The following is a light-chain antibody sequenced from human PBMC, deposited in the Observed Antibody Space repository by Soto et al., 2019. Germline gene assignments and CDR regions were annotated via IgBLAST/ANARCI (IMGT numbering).Light chain of an antibody. V-gene: IGKV3-20*01. CDR1: QSVNSNY. J-gene: IGKJ1*01. CDR2: GAS. CDR3: QQYDSTPPT. Sequence: EIVLTQSPGTLSLSPGERATLSCRASQSVNSNYLAWYQRKPGQAPRLLIYGASNRATDIPYRFSASGSGTDFALTITRLEAEDVAVYYSQQYDSTPPTFGQGTKGEVK.